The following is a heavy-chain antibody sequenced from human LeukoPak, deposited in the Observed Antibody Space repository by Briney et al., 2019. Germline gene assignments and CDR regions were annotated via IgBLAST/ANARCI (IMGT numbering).Heavy chain of an antibody. Sequence: PGGTLRLSCAASGFTFSSYGMHWVRQAPGKGLEWVSAISGSGGSTYYADSVKGRFTISRDNSKNTLYLQMNSLRAEDTAVYYCAKGDTTWELPHDCWGQGTLVTVSS. J-gene: IGHJ4*02. CDR2: ISGSGGST. V-gene: IGHV3-23*01. CDR3: AKGDTTWELPHDC. CDR1: GFTFSSYG. D-gene: IGHD1-26*01.